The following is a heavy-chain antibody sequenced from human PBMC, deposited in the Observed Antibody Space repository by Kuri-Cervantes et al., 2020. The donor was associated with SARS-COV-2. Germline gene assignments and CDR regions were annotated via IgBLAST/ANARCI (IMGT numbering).Heavy chain of an antibody. Sequence: ESVKISCAASGFTFSSYAMRWVRQAPGKGLEWVSAISGSGGSTYYADSVKGRFTIPRDNSKNTLYLQMNSLRAEDTAVYYCAPSTGDNGYWGQGTLVTVSS. CDR3: APSTGDNGY. V-gene: IGHV3-23*01. CDR2: ISGSGGST. J-gene: IGHJ4*02. D-gene: IGHD7-27*01. CDR1: GFTFSSYA.